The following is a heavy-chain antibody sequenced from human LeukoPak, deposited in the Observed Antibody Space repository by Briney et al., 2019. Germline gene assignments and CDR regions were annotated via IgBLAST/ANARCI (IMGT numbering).Heavy chain of an antibody. J-gene: IGHJ4*02. CDR1: GFTVSNYY. V-gene: IGHV3-66*01. CDR2: LYTAGST. Sequence: TGGSLRLSCAASGFTVSNYYMSWVRQAPGKGLEWVSVLYTAGSTKYADSVKGRFTIPRDNSKNTMYLQMSSLRAEDTAVYYCARGGPGTTLDCWGRGTLVTVSS. CDR3: ARGGPGTTLDC. D-gene: IGHD1-14*01.